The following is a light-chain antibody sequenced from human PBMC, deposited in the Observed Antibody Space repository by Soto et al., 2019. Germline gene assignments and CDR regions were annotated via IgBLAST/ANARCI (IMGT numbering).Light chain of an antibody. CDR1: SSNIGRDP. Sequence: SVLTQPPSASGIPGQRVTISCSGSSSNIGRDPVNWYQELPGTAPKLLIYDNNQRPSGVPDRFSGSKSGTSASLAISGLQSEDEADYFCAGWDGSLRGFVFGTGTKVTVL. V-gene: IGLV1-44*01. J-gene: IGLJ1*01. CDR3: AGWDGSLRGFV. CDR2: DNN.